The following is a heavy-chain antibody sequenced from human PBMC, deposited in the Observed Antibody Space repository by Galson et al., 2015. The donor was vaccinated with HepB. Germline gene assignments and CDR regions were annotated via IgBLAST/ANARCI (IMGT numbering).Heavy chain of an antibody. CDR2: MSPSSGDT. V-gene: IGHV1-8*01. J-gene: IGHJ6*03. D-gene: IGHD4-11*01. Sequence: SVQVSCRASGYTFTTYDIYWVRQSTGQGLEWMGWMSPSSGDTGYAQTFQGRVTMTRDTSTSTAYMELSSLRSEDTAVYFCARARVAVRSGTVSYDFYYMDVWGKGTTITVSS. CDR1: GYTFTTYD. CDR3: ARARVAVRSGTVSYDFYYMDV.